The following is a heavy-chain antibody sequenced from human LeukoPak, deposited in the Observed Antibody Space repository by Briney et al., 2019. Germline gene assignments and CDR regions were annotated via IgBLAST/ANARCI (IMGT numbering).Heavy chain of an antibody. CDR1: GFTFSSYS. CDR3: ARPRSGAINDAFYI. Sequence: GGSLRLSCAASGFTFSSYSMNWVRQAPGKGLEWVSYISSSSSTIYYADSVKGRFTISRDNAKNSLYLQMNSLRAEDTAVYYCARPRSGAINDAFYIWGQGTMVTVSS. V-gene: IGHV3-48*01. CDR2: ISSSSSTI. D-gene: IGHD5-12*01. J-gene: IGHJ3*02.